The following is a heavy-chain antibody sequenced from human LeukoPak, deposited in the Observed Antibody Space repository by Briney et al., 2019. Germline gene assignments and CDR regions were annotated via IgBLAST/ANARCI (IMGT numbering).Heavy chain of an antibody. J-gene: IGHJ6*02. Sequence: PGGSLRLSCAASGYTFSGYAMSWVRQAPGKGLEWVSYISSSGSTIYYADSVKGRFTISRDNAKNSLYLQMNSLRAEDTAVYYCASDGLWSRGSYYGMDVWGQGTTVTVPS. CDR3: ASDGLWSRGSYYGMDV. CDR2: ISSSGSTI. V-gene: IGHV3-48*03. CDR1: GYTFSGYA. D-gene: IGHD1-26*01.